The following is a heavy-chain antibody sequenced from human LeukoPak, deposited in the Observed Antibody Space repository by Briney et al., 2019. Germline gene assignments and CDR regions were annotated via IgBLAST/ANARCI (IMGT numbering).Heavy chain of an antibody. D-gene: IGHD3-10*01. CDR1: GYTFTSYD. J-gene: IGHJ6*03. CDR3: ARFLGSGSHNYYYYYYMDV. Sequence: ASVKVSCKASGYTFTSYDINWVLQATGQGLEWMGWMNPNSGNTGYAQKFQGRVTITRNTSISTAYMELSSLRSEDTAVYYCARFLGSGSHNYYYYYYMDVWGKGTTVTVSS. CDR2: MNPNSGNT. V-gene: IGHV1-8*03.